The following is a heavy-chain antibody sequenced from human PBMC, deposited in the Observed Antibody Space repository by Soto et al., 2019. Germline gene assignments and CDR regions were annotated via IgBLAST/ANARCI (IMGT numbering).Heavy chain of an antibody. CDR2: VYYTVST. Sequence: PSETLSLTCTVSGDSIGTFYWGWMRQSPGKELEWIGYVYYTVSTNYNPSLKSRVTISVDRSKNQFSLKLTSANAADTAVYYCARGRTVRNYADDSSDYFYFFDYWGQGTQVTFSS. CDR3: ARGRTVRNYADDSSDYFYFFDY. V-gene: IGHV4-59*01. J-gene: IGHJ4*02. D-gene: IGHD3-22*01. CDR1: GDSIGTFY.